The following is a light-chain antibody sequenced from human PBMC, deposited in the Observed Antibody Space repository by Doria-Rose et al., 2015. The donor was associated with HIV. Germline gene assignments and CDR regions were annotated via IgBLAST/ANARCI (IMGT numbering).Light chain of an antibody. CDR3: QQAKSFPLT. V-gene: IGKV1-12*01. Sequence: TQPPSSVSASVGDRVTITCRASQDISSWLAWYQQKPGKAPNLLIYDASSLQSGVPSRFSGSGSGTEFTLTINSLQPEDFATYHCQQAKSFPLTFGGGTKLEIK. CDR2: DAS. J-gene: IGKJ4*01. CDR1: QDISSW.